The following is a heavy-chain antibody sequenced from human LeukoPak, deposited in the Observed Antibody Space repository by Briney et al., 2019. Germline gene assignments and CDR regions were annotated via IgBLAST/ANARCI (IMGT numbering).Heavy chain of an antibody. V-gene: IGHV3-7*03. D-gene: IGHD6-19*01. J-gene: IGHJ4*02. CDR1: GFTFSTYW. Sequence: GGSLRLSCAASGFTFSTYWMSWVRQAPGKGLEWVANTKEDGSEKYYVDSVKGRFTISRDNAKNSLYLQMNSLRAEDMALYYCAKLAVAGREGVDYWGQGTLVTVSS. CDR2: TKEDGSEK. CDR3: AKLAVAGREGVDY.